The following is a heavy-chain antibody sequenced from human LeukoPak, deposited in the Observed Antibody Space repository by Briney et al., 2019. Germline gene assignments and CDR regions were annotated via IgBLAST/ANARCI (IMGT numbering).Heavy chain of an antibody. Sequence: ASAKVSCKASGYTFTSYAMHWVRQAPGQRLEWMGWINAGNGNTKYSQKFQGRVTITRDTSASTAYMELGSLRSEDTAVYYCARARQWLAYFDYWGQGTLVTVSS. CDR3: ARARQWLAYFDY. V-gene: IGHV1-3*01. J-gene: IGHJ4*02. D-gene: IGHD6-19*01. CDR1: GYTFTSYA. CDR2: INAGNGNT.